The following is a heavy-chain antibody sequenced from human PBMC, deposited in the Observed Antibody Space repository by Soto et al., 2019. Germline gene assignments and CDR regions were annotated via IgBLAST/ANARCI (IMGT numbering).Heavy chain of an antibody. J-gene: IGHJ6*02. Sequence: QVQLVESGGGVVQPGRSRRLSCEASGFTFSSYAMHWVRQAPGKGLEWVAVISYDGSNKYYADSVKGRFTISRDNSKNTLYLQMNSLRAEDTAVYYCARDGNDHYGMDVWGQGTTVTVSS. CDR2: ISYDGSNK. CDR3: ARDGNDHYGMDV. CDR1: GFTFSSYA. D-gene: IGHD1-1*01. V-gene: IGHV3-30-3*01.